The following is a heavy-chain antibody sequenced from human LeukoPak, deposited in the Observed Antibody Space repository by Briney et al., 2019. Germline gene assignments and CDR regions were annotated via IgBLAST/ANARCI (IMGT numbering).Heavy chain of an antibody. V-gene: IGHV4-4*07. CDR2: IYTSGST. CDR3: ARGVEMATIGGYNWFDP. Sequence: SETLSLTCTVSGGSISSYYWTWIRQPAGKGLEWIGRIYTSGSTYYNPSLKCRVTMSVDTSKNQFSLKLSSVTAADTAVYYCARGVEMATIGGYNWFDPWGQGTLVTVSS. CDR1: GGSISSYY. D-gene: IGHD5-24*01. J-gene: IGHJ5*02.